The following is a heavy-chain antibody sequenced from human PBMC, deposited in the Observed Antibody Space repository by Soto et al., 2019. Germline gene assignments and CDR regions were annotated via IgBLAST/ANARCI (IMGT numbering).Heavy chain of an antibody. V-gene: IGHV3-33*01. D-gene: IGHD2-21*02. J-gene: IGHJ6*02. CDR2: IWYDGDNK. CDR1: RFTFSSYG. Sequence: VGSLRLSCVASRFTFSSYGMHWVRQAPGKGLEWVAVIWYDGDNKYYADSVKGRFTISRDNSKNTLYLQMNSLRAEDTAVYYCASAYCGGDCSFIDYYGVDVWGQGTTVTVSS. CDR3: ASAYCGGDCSFIDYYGVDV.